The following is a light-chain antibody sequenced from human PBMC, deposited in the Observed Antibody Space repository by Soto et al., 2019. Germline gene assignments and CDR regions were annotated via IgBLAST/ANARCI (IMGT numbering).Light chain of an antibody. V-gene: IGLV1-40*01. CDR3: QSYDTSLSGRV. J-gene: IGLJ2*01. CDR2: GNT. CDR1: SSNIGATYD. Sequence: QSVLTQPPSVSGAPGQRVTISCTGSSSNIGATYDVHWYRQLPGTAPKLLIYGNTNRPSGVPDRFSCSKSTTSASLAITGLQAEDEADYYCQSYDTSLSGRVFGGGTKLTV.